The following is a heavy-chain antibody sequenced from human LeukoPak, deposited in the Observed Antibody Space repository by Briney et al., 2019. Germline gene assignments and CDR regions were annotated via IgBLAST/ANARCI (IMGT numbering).Heavy chain of an antibody. J-gene: IGHJ5*02. Sequence: PGGSLRLSCAASGFTFSSYSMNWVRQAPGKGLGWVSSISSSSSYIYYADSVKGRFTISRDNAKNSLYLQMNSLRAEDTAVYYCARDGYSSSWTYNWFDPWGQGTLVTVSS. D-gene: IGHD6-13*01. CDR2: ISSSSSYI. CDR1: GFTFSSYS. V-gene: IGHV3-21*01. CDR3: ARDGYSSSWTYNWFDP.